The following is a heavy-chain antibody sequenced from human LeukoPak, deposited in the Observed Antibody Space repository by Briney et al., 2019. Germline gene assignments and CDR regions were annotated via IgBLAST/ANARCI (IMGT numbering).Heavy chain of an antibody. V-gene: IGHV1-18*01. CDR1: GYIFTNYG. CDR3: AREVPEFDY. Sequence: GASVKVSCKTSGYIFTNYGISWVRQAPGQGLEWMGWISTYNGHTNYALQLQGRVTMTTDTSTSTAYMELRSLRSDDTAVYYCAREVPEFDYWGQGTLVTVSS. CDR2: ISTYNGHT. J-gene: IGHJ4*02.